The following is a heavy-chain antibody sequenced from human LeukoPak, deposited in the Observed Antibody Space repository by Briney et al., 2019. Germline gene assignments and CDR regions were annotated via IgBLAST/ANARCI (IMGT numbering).Heavy chain of an antibody. J-gene: IGHJ2*01. CDR3: AKAPRYCSGGSCYSSFDL. CDR1: GFTFSSYA. CDR2: ISGSGGST. Sequence: GGPLRLSCAASGFTFSSYAMSWVRQAPGKGLEWVSAISGSGGSTYYADSVKGRFTISRDNSKNTLYLQMNSLRAEDTAVYYCAKAPRYCSGGSCYSSFDLWGRGTLVTVSS. D-gene: IGHD2-15*01. V-gene: IGHV3-23*01.